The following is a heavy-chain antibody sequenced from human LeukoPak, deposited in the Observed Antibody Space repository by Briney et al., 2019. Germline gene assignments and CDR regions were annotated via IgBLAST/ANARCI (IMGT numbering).Heavy chain of an antibody. D-gene: IGHD3-22*01. V-gene: IGHV1-18*01. J-gene: IGHJ3*02. Sequence: ASVKVSFKASGYTFTTYNINWVRQAPGQGLEWMGWISGYNGNTNYAQKLQGRVTMTTDTSTSTAYMELRSLKSDDTAVYYCARDFSYYYDSRNEFAFDIWGQGTMVTVSS. CDR2: ISGYNGNT. CDR3: ARDFSYYYDSRNEFAFDI. CDR1: GYTFTTYN.